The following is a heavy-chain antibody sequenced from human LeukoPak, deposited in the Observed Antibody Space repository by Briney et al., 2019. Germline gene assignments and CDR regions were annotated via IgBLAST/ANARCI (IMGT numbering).Heavy chain of an antibody. J-gene: IGHJ6*02. V-gene: IGHV3-23*01. D-gene: IGHD2-21*02. CDR1: GFTFSSYA. CDR3: ASGLRIPPGSGGDSKYYYYYYGMDV. Sequence: TGGSLRLSCAASGFTFSSYAMSWVRQAPGKGLEWVSAISGSGGSTYYADSVKGRFTISRDNSKNTLYLQMNSLRAEGTAVYYCASGLRIPPGSGGDSKYYYYYYGMDVWGQGTTVTVSS. CDR2: ISGSGGST.